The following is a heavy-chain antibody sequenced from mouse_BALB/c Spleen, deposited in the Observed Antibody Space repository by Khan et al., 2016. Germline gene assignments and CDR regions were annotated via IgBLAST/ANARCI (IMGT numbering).Heavy chain of an antibody. CDR2: IEPANGNT. Sequence: VQLKQSGAELVKPGASVKLSCTASGFNIKDTYMHWVKQRPEQGLEWIGRIEPANGNTKDDPTFQGKATITADTSSNTAYLQLSSLTSEDTAAYYCASAPYVYDVGFAYWGQGTLVTVSA. J-gene: IGHJ3*01. D-gene: IGHD2-2*01. CDR1: GFNIKDTY. CDR3: ASAPYVYDVGFAY. V-gene: IGHV14-3*02.